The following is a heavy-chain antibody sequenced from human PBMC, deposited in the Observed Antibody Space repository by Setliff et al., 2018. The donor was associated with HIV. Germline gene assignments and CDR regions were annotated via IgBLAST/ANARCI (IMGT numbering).Heavy chain of an antibody. CDR1: GNSFHSYA. CDR2: IIPLFGSA. D-gene: IGHD1-1*01. J-gene: IGHJ5*02. CDR3: ARAKATRQARPTNCFDP. Sequence: SVKVSCKASGNSFHSYAFSWVRQAPGQGLEWMGGIIPLFGSANYAQKFQGRVTITADESTSTVYMEVSGLRFEDTAVYYCARAKATRQARPTNCFDPWGQGTLVTVS. V-gene: IGHV1-69*13.